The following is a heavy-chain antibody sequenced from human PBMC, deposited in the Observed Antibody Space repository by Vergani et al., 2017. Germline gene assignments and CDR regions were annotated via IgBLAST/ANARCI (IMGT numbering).Heavy chain of an antibody. CDR2: IKNTGDST. J-gene: IGHJ4*02. Sequence: EVQLLQSEGAVVQPGRSLRLSCVASGFTFSSHAMRWVRQGHGQGLEWVSIIKNTGDSTHYADSVKGRFTMSRDNSKNTLYLQMNSLRVEDTAVYYFGRESDNYNWGQGTLVTVAS. D-gene: IGHD5-24*01. V-gene: IGHV3-23*01. CDR3: GRESDNYN. CDR1: GFTFSSHA.